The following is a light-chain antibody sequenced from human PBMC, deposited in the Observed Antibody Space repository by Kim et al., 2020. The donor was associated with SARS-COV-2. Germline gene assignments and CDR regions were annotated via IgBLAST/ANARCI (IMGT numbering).Light chain of an antibody. CDR3: QQAHNFPLT. Sequence: SAVIGDRVTITCRASEGLNGWLAWYQHKPGSAPRLLIYRTSNLHTGVPSRFSGTSSGTEFTLTINSLQPEDFATYFCQQAHNFPLTFGGGTKVEI. CDR1: EGLNGW. J-gene: IGKJ4*01. CDR2: RTS. V-gene: IGKV1-12*01.